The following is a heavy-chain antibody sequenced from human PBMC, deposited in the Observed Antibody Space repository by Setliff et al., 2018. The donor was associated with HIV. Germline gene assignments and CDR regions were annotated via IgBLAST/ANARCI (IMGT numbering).Heavy chain of an antibody. Sequence: SETLSLTCTVSGGSISSGHYYWSWIRQPAGKGLEWIGHVYTSGTTNYNPSLRSRVTISLDTSKNQFSLKLTSVTAADTAVYYCARVVGTRAVDYWGQGTLVTVS. CDR2: VYTSGTT. V-gene: IGHV4-61*09. CDR3: ARVVGTRAVDY. D-gene: IGHD1-26*01. CDR1: GGSISSGHYY. J-gene: IGHJ4*02.